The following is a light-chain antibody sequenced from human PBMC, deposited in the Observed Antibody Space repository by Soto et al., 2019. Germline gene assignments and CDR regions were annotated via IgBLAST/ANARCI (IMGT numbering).Light chain of an antibody. CDR1: QRLSSN. Sequence: EIVLPQSPVTLSVSPGERVTLSCRASQRLSSNLAWYQQRPGQAPRLLVYGASTRATGIPARFSGSGSGTEFTLTISSLQSEDFAVYYCQQYNNWPITFGQGTRLEIK. V-gene: IGKV3-15*01. CDR3: QQYNNWPIT. J-gene: IGKJ5*01. CDR2: GAS.